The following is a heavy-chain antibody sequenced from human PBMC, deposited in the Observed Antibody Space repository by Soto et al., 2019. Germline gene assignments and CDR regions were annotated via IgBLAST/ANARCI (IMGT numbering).Heavy chain of an antibody. CDR2: IRSKAYGGTP. Sequence: GGSLRLSCTGSGFTWGDYAMNWVRQAPGKGLEWVGFIRSKAYGGTPEYAAFVKGRFIISRDDSKTIAYLQMNSLKTDDTAVFYCARSLLNGMDVWGQGTTVTVSS. CDR3: ARSLLNGMDV. D-gene: IGHD1-26*01. V-gene: IGHV3-49*04. CDR1: GFTWGDYA. J-gene: IGHJ6*02.